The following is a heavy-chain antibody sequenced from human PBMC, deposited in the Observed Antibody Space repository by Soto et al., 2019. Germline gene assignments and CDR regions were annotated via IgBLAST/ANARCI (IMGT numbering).Heavy chain of an antibody. V-gene: IGHV4-4*07. CDR2: IYTSGRT. CDR3: ARGVVGANWFDH. CDR1: VGSISSYY. Sequence: QVQLQESGPGLVKPSETLSLTCTVSVGSISSYYLSWIRQPAGKGLEWIGRIYTSGRTNYNPDLKRRGTLSVDPSKKPFALKLRSVTAADTAVYYCARGVVGANWFDHWGQGTLVTVSS. D-gene: IGHD1-26*01. J-gene: IGHJ5*02.